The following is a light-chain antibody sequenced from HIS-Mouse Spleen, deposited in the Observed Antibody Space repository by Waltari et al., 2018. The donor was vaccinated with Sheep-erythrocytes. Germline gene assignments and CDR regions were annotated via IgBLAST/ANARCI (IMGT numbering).Light chain of an antibody. Sequence: LTQPSSVSVSPGQSVTISCTGTSSDVGGYNYVSWYQQHPGKAPKLMIYDVSKRPSGVPDRFSGSKSGNTASLTISGLQAEDEADYYCCSYAGSYNHVFATGTKVTVL. CDR3: CSYAGSYNHV. J-gene: IGLJ1*01. V-gene: IGLV2-11*01. CDR1: SSDVGGYNY. CDR2: DVS.